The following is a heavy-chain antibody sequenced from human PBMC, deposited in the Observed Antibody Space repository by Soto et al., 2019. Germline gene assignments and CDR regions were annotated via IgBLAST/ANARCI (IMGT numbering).Heavy chain of an antibody. CDR3: ARGECSSNYCFTRWALDI. D-gene: IGHD2-2*01. J-gene: IGHJ3*02. CDR1: GYTFTGHY. Sequence: ASVKVSCKASGYTFTGHYIHWVRQAPEQGPEWMGEIGPESGATRYAQRFQGRVTMTRDMSITTVYMELNNLTSMTAADSGVYYCARGECSSNYCFTRWALDIWGQGTVVTVSS. V-gene: IGHV1-2*02. CDR2: IGPESGAT.